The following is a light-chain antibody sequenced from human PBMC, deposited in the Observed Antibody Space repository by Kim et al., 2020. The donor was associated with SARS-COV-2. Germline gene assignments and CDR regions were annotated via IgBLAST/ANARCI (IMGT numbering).Light chain of an antibody. Sequence: SPGERATLSCRASHSVSSNLAWYQQKPGQAPRLLIYDASTRATGIPVRFSGSGSGTEFTLTISSLQSEDFAVYYCQQYNNWPPITFGQGTRLEIK. CDR3: QQYNNWPPIT. V-gene: IGKV3-15*01. CDR1: HSVSSN. J-gene: IGKJ5*01. CDR2: DAS.